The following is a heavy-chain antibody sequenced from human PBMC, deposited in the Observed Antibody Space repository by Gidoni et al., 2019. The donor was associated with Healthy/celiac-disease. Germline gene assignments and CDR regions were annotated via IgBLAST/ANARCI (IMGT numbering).Heavy chain of an antibody. CDR2: ILSNDEK. J-gene: IGHJ4*02. V-gene: IGHV2-26*01. CDR1: GFSLSNARMG. D-gene: IGHD1-26*01. Sequence: QVTLKESGPVLVKPTETLTLTCTVSGFSLSNARMGVSWIRQPPGKALEWLAHILSNDEKSYSTSLKSRLTISKDTSKSQVVLTMTNMDPVDTATYYCARILGAIPPDYWGQGTLVTVSS. CDR3: ARILGAIPPDY.